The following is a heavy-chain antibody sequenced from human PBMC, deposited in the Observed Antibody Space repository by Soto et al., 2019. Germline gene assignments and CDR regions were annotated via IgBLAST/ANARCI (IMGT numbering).Heavy chain of an antibody. CDR3: ARTRPRDYKDARSDDSYYYCMDG. CDR2: INQDGIEK. V-gene: IGHV3-7*01. CDR1: GFTFSIYW. D-gene: IGHD2-21*02. Sequence: ELQLVESGGGLVQPGGSLRLSCAASGFTFSIYWMSWVRQAPGKGLEWVANINQDGIEKYYVDSVRGRFTISRDNAKNSLYLHMNSLTAEDTAVYYCARTRPRDYKDARSDDSYYYCMDGWGQGTTATVSS. J-gene: IGHJ6*02.